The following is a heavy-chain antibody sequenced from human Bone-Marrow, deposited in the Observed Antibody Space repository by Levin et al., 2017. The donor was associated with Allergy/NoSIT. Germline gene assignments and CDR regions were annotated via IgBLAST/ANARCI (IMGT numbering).Heavy chain of an antibody. V-gene: IGHV3-21*01. Sequence: PGGSLRLSCAASGFTFSSYSMNWVRQAPGKGLEWVSSISSSSSYIYYADSVKGRFTISRDNAKNSLYLQMNSLRAEDTAVYYCARGLNYYGSGSYYTPSPYFDYWGQGTLVTVSS. CDR1: GFTFSSYS. CDR3: ARGLNYYGSGSYYTPSPYFDY. CDR2: ISSSSSYI. J-gene: IGHJ4*02. D-gene: IGHD3-10*01.